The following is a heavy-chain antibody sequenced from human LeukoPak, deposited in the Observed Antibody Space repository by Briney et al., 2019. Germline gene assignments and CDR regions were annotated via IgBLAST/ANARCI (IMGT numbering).Heavy chain of an antibody. D-gene: IGHD1-26*01. CDR3: AGGVGATTYF. V-gene: IGHV4-39*05. CDR2: IYYGGST. Sequence: PSETPSLTCTVSGGSISSSSYYWGWIRQPPGKGLEWIGVIYYGGSTYYHPSLKRRVTISMDTSKSQISLRLISVTAADTAVYYCAGGVGATTYFWGQGTLVTVSS. J-gene: IGHJ4*02. CDR1: GGSISSSSYY.